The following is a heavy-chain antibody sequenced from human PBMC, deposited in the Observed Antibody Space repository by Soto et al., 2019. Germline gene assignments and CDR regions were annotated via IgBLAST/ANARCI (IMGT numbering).Heavy chain of an antibody. CDR2: ITENGGDT. CDR1: GFTFSSYA. Sequence: GGSLRLSCAASGFTFSSYAMTWVRQAPGKGLKWVSAITENGGDTYYADSVKGRFTISRDNSKNTLYLQMNSLRAEDTAVFYCAKGRNGVDVWGQGTTVTVSS. J-gene: IGHJ6*02. CDR3: AKGRNGVDV. V-gene: IGHV3-23*01.